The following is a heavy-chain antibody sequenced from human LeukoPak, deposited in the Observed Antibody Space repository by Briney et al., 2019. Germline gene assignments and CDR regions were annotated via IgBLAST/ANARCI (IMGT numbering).Heavy chain of an antibody. J-gene: IGHJ5*02. CDR2: INGDGSTT. D-gene: IGHD3-10*01. V-gene: IGHV3-74*01. CDR1: GFTFSSYR. CDR3: ARDLDGSGNYHWFDP. Sequence: GGSLRLSCAASGFTFSSYRMHWVRQAPGKGLVWVSRINGDGSTTTYADSVKGRFTISRDNAKNTLYVQMNSLRVEDTAVYYCARDLDGSGNYHWFDPWGQGTLVTVSS.